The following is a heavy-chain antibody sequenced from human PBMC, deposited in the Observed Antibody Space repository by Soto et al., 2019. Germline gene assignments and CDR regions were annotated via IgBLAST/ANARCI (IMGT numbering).Heavy chain of an antibody. D-gene: IGHD3-10*01. J-gene: IGHJ4*02. V-gene: IGHV3-11*01. CDR3: VRGPNYGFWVDFFDF. CDR2: IASSGGRS. Sequence: GGSLRLSCAASGFIFSDHDMGWIRQAPGQGLEWLSYIASSGGRSHYADSVNGRFTISRDNGKKSLYLQMSSLRAEDTAVYYCVRGPNYGFWVDFFDFWGQGTPVTVSS. CDR1: GFIFSDHD.